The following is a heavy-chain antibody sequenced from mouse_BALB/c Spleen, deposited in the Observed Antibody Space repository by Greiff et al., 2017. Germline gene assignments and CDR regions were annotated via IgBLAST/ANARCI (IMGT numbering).Heavy chain of an antibody. V-gene: IGHV5-4*02. Sequence: EVHLVESGGGLVKPGGSLKLSCAASGFTFSDYYMYWVRQTPEKRLEWVATISDGGSTYYPDSVKGRFTISRDNAKNTLYLQMSSLKSEDTAMYYCARENYYGYWYFDVWGAGTTVTVSS. CDR2: ISDGGST. CDR1: GFTFSDYY. CDR3: ARENYYGYWYFDV. D-gene: IGHD1-1*01. J-gene: IGHJ1*01.